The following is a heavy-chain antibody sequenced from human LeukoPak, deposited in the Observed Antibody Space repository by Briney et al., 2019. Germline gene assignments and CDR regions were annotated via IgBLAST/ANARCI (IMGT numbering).Heavy chain of an antibody. CDR2: ISSSSNYI. CDR1: GFTFSTYS. CDR3: ARDPHYGSGSYSDY. D-gene: IGHD3-10*01. J-gene: IGHJ4*02. Sequence: PGGSLRLSCAASGFTFSTYSMNWVRQAPGKGLEWVSSISSSSNYIYYADSVKGRFTISRDNAKNSLYLQMNSLRAEDTAVYYCARDPHYGSGSYSDYWGQGTLVTVSS. V-gene: IGHV3-21*01.